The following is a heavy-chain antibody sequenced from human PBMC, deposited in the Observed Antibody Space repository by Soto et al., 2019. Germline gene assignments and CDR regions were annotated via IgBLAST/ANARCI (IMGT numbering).Heavy chain of an antibody. CDR1: GGSISSGGYY. J-gene: IGHJ6*02. CDR3: ARAEGMGYGMDV. D-gene: IGHD2-8*01. CDR2: IYYSGST. V-gene: IGHV4-31*03. Sequence: SETLSLTCTVSGGSISSGGYYWSWIRQHPGKGLEWIGYIYYSGSTYYNPSLKSRVTISVDTSKNRFSLKLSSVTAADTAVYYCARAEGMGYGMDVWGQGTKVTVSS.